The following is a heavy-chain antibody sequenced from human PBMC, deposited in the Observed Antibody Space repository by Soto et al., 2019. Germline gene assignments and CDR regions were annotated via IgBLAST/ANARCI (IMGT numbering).Heavy chain of an antibody. V-gene: IGHV1-69*12. Sequence: QVQLVQSGAEVKKPGSSVKVPCKASGATFSSYAISWVRQAPGQGLEWMGGIIPIFGTANYAQKFQGRVTITADESTSKDYMEMSSLRSEDTAVYYCARDSGDCSGGSCDHYGMDVWGQGTKVTVSS. CDR3: ARDSGDCSGGSCDHYGMDV. D-gene: IGHD2-15*01. CDR1: GATFSSYA. J-gene: IGHJ6*02. CDR2: IIPIFGTA.